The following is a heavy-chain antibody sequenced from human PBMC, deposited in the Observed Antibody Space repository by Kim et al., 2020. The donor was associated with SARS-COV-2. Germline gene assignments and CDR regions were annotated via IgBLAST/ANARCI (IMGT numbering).Heavy chain of an antibody. Sequence: GGSMRLSCAASGFTFSSYGMHWVRQAPGKGLEWVAVISYDGSNKYYADSVKGRFTISRDNSKNTLYLQMNSLRAEDTAVYYCAKGQWIQLYYYYGMDVWGQRTTVTVSS. CDR2: ISYDGSNK. CDR3: AKGQWIQLYYYYGMDV. D-gene: IGHD5-18*01. J-gene: IGHJ6*02. CDR1: GFTFSSYG. V-gene: IGHV3-30*18.